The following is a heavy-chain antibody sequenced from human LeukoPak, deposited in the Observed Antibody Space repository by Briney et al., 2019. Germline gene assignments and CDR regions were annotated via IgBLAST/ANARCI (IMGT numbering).Heavy chain of an antibody. CDR2: IDHSGST. V-gene: IGHV4-4*02. J-gene: IGHJ5*02. Sequence: SGGSLRLSCAASGFTFSSYEMNWVRQPPGKGLEWIGEIDHSGSTNYNPSLKSRVTISVDKSESQFSLKLSSVTAADTAVYYCVRVGTYFLLSWGQGTLVTVSS. CDR1: GFTFSSYE. D-gene: IGHD1-26*01. CDR3: VRVGTYFLLS.